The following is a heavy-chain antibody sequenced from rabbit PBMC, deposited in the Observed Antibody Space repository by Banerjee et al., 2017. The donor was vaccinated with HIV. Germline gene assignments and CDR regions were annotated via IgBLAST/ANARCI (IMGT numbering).Heavy chain of an antibody. V-gene: IGHV1S45*01. Sequence: QEQLVESGGGLVQPGASLTLTCTASGFTFSNSYYMSWVRQAPGKGLEWIACIYTSNSGNTVYANWAKGRFTISKTSSTTVTLQMTSLTAADTATYFCARDLAGVIGWNFGLWGQGTLVTVS. CDR2: IYTSNSGNT. J-gene: IGHJ4*01. CDR3: ARDLAGVIGWNFGL. CDR1: GFTFSNSYY. D-gene: IGHD4-1*01.